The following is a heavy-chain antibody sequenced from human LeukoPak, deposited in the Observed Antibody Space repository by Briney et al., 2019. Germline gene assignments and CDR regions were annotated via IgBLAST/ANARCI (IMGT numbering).Heavy chain of an antibody. V-gene: IGHV4-61*10. J-gene: IGHJ4*02. CDR3: ARGGYSYGLRSFLAY. CDR1: GGSISSGSYY. CDR2: INHSGST. D-gene: IGHD5-18*01. Sequence: SETLSLTCTVSGGSISSGSYYWSWIRQPAGKGLEWIGEINHSGSTNYNPSLKSRVTISVDTSKNQFSLKLSSVTAADTAVYYCARGGYSYGLRSFLAYWGQGTLVTVSS.